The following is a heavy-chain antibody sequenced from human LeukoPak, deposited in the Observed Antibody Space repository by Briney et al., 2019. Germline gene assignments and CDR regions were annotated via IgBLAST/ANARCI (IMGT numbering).Heavy chain of an antibody. D-gene: IGHD3-22*01. CDR1: GYTFTSYY. CDR2: INPSGGST. V-gene: IGHV1-46*01. J-gene: IGHJ1*01. Sequence: ASVKVSCKASGYTFTSYYMHWVRQAPGQGLEWMGIINPSGGSTSYAQKLQGRVTMTRDTSTSTVYMELSSLRSEDTAVYYCASGRYSSGYYSPTEYFQHWGQGTLVTVSS. CDR3: ASGRYSSGYYSPTEYFQH.